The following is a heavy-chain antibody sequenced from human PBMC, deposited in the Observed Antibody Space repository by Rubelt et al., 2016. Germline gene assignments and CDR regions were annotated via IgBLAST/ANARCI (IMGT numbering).Heavy chain of an antibody. V-gene: IGHV1-18*01. Sequence: QVQLVQSGAEVKKPGASVKVSCKASGYTFTSYGISWVRQAPGQGLEWMGWISAYNGNTNYAQKVQGIVTMTTDKSTSTAYMGLISLSSEDPAVYYCARSECIPIAGHYGMAVWRQGTTITAS. D-gene: IGHD3-3*01. CDR3: ARSECIPIAGHYGMAV. J-gene: IGHJ6*02. CDR1: GYTFTSYG. CDR2: ISAYNGNT.